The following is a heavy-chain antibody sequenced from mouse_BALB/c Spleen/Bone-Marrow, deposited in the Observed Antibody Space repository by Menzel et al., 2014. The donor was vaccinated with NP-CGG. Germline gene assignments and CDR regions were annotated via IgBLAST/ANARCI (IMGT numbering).Heavy chain of an antibody. CDR3: ARDENYDIYWYFDV. J-gene: IGHJ1*01. Sequence: EVKLMESGGGLVQPGGSLRLSCAPSGFTFTDYYMSWVRQTPGKALEWLGFIRNKANGYTTDYSVSVKGRFTISRDNSQSILYRQMNTLRAEDSATYYCARDENYDIYWYFDVWGAGTTVTVSS. D-gene: IGHD1-1*01. V-gene: IGHV7-3*02. CDR1: GFTFTDYY. CDR2: IRNKANGYTT.